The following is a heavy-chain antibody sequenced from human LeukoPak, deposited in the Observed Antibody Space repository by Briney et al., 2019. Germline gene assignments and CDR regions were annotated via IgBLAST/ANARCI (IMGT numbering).Heavy chain of an antibody. CDR2: IYTSGST. J-gene: IGHJ3*02. CDR1: GGAISSYY. V-gene: IGHV4-4*07. D-gene: IGHD1-26*01. CDR3: AGYSGSYFDAFDI. Sequence: SETLSLTCTVSGGAISSYYWTWIRQPAGKGLEWIGRIYTSGSTNYNPSLKSRVTMSVDTSKNQFSLKLSSVTAADTAVYYCAGYSGSYFDAFDIWGQGTMVTVSS.